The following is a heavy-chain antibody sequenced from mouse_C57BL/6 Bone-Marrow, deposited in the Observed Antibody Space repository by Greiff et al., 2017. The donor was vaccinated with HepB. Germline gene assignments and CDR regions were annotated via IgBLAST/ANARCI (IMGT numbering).Heavy chain of an antibody. D-gene: IGHD2-3*01. CDR1: GFSLTSYG. CDR2: IWSDGST. CDR3: ARDGYYPYYAMDY. J-gene: IGHJ4*01. Sequence: VKLMESGPGLVAPSQSLSITCTVSGFSLTSYGVHWVRQPPGKGLEWLVVIWSDGSTTYNSALKSRLSISKDNSKSQVFLKMNSLQTDDTAMYYCARDGYYPYYAMDYWGQGTSVTVSS. V-gene: IGHV2-6*03.